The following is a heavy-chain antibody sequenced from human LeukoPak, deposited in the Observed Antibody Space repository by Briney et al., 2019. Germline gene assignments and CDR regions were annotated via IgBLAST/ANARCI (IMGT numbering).Heavy chain of an antibody. CDR3: ARHSSGYYHYDY. V-gene: IGHV3-74*01. CDR2: INSDGRSR. D-gene: IGHD3-22*01. CDR1: GFTFSSYW. J-gene: IGHJ4*02. Sequence: GGSLRLSCAASGFTFSSYWMHWVRQAPGKGLVWVSRINSDGRSRSYADSVKGRFTISRDNSKNTLHLQMNSLRAEDTAVYYCARHSSGYYHYDYWGPGTPVTVAS.